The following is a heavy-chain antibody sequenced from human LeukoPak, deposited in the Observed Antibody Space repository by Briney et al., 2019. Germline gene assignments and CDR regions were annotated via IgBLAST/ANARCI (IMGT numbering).Heavy chain of an antibody. CDR1: GFTFSSYS. J-gene: IGHJ6*02. CDR2: ISSSSSYI. V-gene: IGHV3-21*01. Sequence: GGSLRLSCAASGFTFSSYSMNWVRQAPGKGLEWVSSISSSSSYIYYADSVKGRFTISRDNAKNSLYLQMNSLRAEDTAVYYCARAGSSSFYYYYGMDVWGQGTTVTVSS. CDR3: ARAGSSSFYYYYGMDV. D-gene: IGHD6-6*01.